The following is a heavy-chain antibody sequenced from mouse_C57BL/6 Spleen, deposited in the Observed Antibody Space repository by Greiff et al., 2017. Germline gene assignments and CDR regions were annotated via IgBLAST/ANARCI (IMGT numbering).Heavy chain of an antibody. CDR2: INPNNGGT. CDR3: AGGHSYPNLYFDY. D-gene: IGHD2-10*01. CDR1: GYTFTDYY. V-gene: IGHV1-26*01. J-gene: IGHJ2*01. Sequence: VQLKHSGPELVKPGASVKISCKASGYTFTDYYMNWVKQSHGKSLEWIGDINPNNGGTSYNQKFKGKATLTVDKSSSTAYMELRSLTSEDSAVYYCAGGHSYPNLYFDYWGQGTTLTVSS.